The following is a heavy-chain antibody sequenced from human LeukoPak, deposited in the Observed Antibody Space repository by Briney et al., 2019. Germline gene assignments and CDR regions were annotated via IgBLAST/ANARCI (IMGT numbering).Heavy chain of an antibody. CDR3: TKEVYYDILTGYYLTGKVDY. CDR1: GFTFSNAW. CDR2: IKSKTDGGTT. D-gene: IGHD3-9*01. J-gene: IGHJ4*02. V-gene: IGHV3-15*01. Sequence: GGSLRLSCAASGFTFSNAWMSWVRQAPGKGLEWVGRIKSKTDGGTTDYAAPVKGRFTISRDDSKNTLYLQMNSLKTEDTAVYYCTKEVYYDILTGYYLTGKVDYWGQGTLVTVSS.